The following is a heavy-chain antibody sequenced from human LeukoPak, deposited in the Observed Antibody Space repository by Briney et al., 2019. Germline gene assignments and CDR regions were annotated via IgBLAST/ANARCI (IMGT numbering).Heavy chain of an antibody. CDR1: GFTFINYA. CDR2: ISGSGGTA. V-gene: IGHV3-23*01. CDR3: AKGNGDFYYYGMDV. J-gene: IGHJ6*02. Sequence: GGSLRLSCAASGFTFINYAMTWVRQAPGKGLEWVSAISGSGGTAFYADSMKGRVTISRDNSKKTVYLQINSLRAYDTAVYYCAKGNGDFYYYGMDVWGQGTTVTVSS. D-gene: IGHD4-11*01.